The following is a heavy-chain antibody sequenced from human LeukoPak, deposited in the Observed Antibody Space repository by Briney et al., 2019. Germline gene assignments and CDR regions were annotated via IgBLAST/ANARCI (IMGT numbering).Heavy chain of an antibody. CDR3: ARGGYSSPYYYYYGMDV. D-gene: IGHD5-18*01. CDR2: INHSGST. Sequence: PSETLSLTCAVYGGSFSGYYWSWIRQPPGKGLERIGEINHSGSTDYNPSLKSRVTISVDTSKNQFSLKLSSVTAADTAVYYCARGGYSSPYYYYYGMDVWGQGTTVTVSS. V-gene: IGHV4-34*01. J-gene: IGHJ6*02. CDR1: GGSFSGYY.